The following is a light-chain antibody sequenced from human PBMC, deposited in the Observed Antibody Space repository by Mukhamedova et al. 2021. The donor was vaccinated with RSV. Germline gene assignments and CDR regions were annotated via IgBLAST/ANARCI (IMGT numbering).Light chain of an antibody. CDR3: SSYTSSSTPGV. J-gene: IGLJ2*01. V-gene: IGLV2-14*04. CDR2: DVS. Sequence: SDVGGYNYVSWYQQHPGKAPKLMIYDVSKRPSGVSNRFSGSKSGNTASLTISGLQAEDEADYYCSSYTSSSTPGVFGGGTKLTV. CDR1: SDVGGYNY.